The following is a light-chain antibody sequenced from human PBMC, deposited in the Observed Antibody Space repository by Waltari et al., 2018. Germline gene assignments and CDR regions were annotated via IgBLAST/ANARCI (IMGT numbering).Light chain of an antibody. Sequence: ELVLKQSPGTLSLSPVGSATLSRRASQSVSSSYLAWYQQTPRQAPRLLIYGASSRATGIPDRCSGSGSGTDFTLTISRLEPEDFAVYYCQQYGSSPGFTFGPGTKVDIK. CDR3: QQYGSSPGFT. J-gene: IGKJ3*01. CDR1: QSVSSSY. CDR2: GAS. V-gene: IGKV3-20*01.